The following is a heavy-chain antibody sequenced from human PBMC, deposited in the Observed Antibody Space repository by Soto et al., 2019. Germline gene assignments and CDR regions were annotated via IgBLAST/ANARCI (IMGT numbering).Heavy chain of an antibody. D-gene: IGHD4-17*01. V-gene: IGHV4-30-4*01. CDR3: AGRYYGFPLGDY. CDR2: IFYSGRS. J-gene: IGHJ4*02. Sequence: QVQLQESGPGLVKPSQTLSLTCTVSGDSISSDEYYWSWIRQPPGKGLEWIGYIFYSGRSCYSPSLESRVTISSDTSKNQISLKLNSVTAADTAVYYCAGRYYGFPLGDYWGQGTLVTVSS. CDR1: GDSISSDEYY.